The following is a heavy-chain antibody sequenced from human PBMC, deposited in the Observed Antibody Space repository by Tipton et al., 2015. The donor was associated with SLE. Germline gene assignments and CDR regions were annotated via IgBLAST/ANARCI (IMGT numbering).Heavy chain of an antibody. D-gene: IGHD6-19*01. CDR2: ISSSSSTI. CDR3: ARGVESSGWYSQFFDY. Sequence: SLRLSCAASGFTFSSYSMNWVRQAPGKGLEWVSYISSSSSTIYYADSVKGRFTISRDNSKNTLYLQMNSLRAEDTAVYYCARGVESSGWYSQFFDYWGQGTLVTVSS. J-gene: IGHJ4*02. V-gene: IGHV3-48*01. CDR1: GFTFSSYS.